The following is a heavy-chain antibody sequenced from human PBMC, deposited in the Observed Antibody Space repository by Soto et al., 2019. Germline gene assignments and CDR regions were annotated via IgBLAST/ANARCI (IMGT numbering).Heavy chain of an antibody. D-gene: IGHD3-16*02. CDR1: GGSISSYY. Sequence: SETLSLTCTVSGGSISSYYWSWIRQPPGKGLEWIGYIYYSGSTNYNPSLKSRVTISVDTSKNQFSLKLSSVTAADTAVYYCATSSYDYVWGSYRYWFDPWGQGTLVTVSS. J-gene: IGHJ5*02. CDR2: IYYSGST. V-gene: IGHV4-59*01. CDR3: ATSSYDYVWGSYRYWFDP.